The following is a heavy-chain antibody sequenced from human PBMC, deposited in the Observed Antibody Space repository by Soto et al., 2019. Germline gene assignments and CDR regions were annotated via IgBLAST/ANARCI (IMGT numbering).Heavy chain of an antibody. CDR2: VYYRGRS. CDR3: VSQRTTVTNKAYFDY. CDR1: GGSVTNSSYY. J-gene: IGHJ4*02. D-gene: IGHD4-17*01. V-gene: IGHV4-39*01. Sequence: PSETLSLTCTVSGGSVTNSSYYWGWIRQSPGKGLEWIGSVYYRGRSYSKSSVKSRVTISVDTSKNRFSLSLNSVTASDTAVYFCVSQRTTVTNKAYFDYWGPGPLVTVSS.